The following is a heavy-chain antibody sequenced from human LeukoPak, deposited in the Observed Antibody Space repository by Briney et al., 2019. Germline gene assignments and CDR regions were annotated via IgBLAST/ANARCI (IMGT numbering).Heavy chain of an antibody. CDR3: ARAGVGAIYYFDY. CDR1: GFTFSNYS. V-gene: IGHV3-33*01. J-gene: IGHJ4*02. Sequence: GGSLRLSCAASGFTFSNYSMHWVRQAPGKGLEWVALIWYDGSNKYYADSVRGRFTISRDNSKNTLYLQMKSLRVEDTAVYYCARAGVGAIYYFDYWGQGTLVTVSS. D-gene: IGHD1-26*01. CDR2: IWYDGSNK.